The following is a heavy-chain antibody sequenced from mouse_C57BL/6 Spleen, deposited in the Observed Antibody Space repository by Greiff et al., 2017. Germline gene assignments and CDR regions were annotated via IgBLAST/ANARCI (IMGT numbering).Heavy chain of an antibody. J-gene: IGHJ3*01. CDR1: GFSFNTYA. CDR3: VRPSGYAWFAY. D-gene: IGHD3-2*02. Sequence: DVMLVESGGGLVQPKGSLKLSCAASGFSFNTYAMNWVRQAPGKGLEWVARIRSKSNNYATYYADSVKDRFTISRDDSESMLYLQMNNLKTEDTAMYYCVRPSGYAWFAYWGQGTLVTVSA. V-gene: IGHV10-1*01. CDR2: IRSKSNNYAT.